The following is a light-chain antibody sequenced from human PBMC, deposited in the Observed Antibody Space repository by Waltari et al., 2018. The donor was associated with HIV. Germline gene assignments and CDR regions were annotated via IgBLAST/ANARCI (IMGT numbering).Light chain of an antibody. CDR3: QQYYRTPLT. CDR2: WAS. Sequence: DILMTQSPVSLAVSLGARATINCKSRQTLLYSSNNKNDLAWYQHKPGQPPKLLIYWASTRQSGVPDRFSGSGSGTNFTLTINKLQSEDVATYYCQQYYRTPLTFGGGTKVGLK. V-gene: IGKV4-1*01. J-gene: IGKJ4*01. CDR1: QTLLYSSNNKND.